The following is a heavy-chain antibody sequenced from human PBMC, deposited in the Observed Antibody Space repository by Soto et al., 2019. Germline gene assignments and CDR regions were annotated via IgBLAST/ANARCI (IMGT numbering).Heavy chain of an antibody. CDR1: GGSISNNKR. V-gene: IGHV4-4*02. D-gene: IGHD3-9*01. J-gene: IGHJ4*02. CDR3: ATYYDILTGYTFDY. CDR2: IFHSGST. Sequence: QVRLQESGPGLLEPSGTLSLTCAVSGGSISNNKRWRWLRQHPGEGLEWIGEIFHSGSTNYNPSLRSRVTISVDKSKNRLSLSLISVTAADTAVYYCATYYDILTGYTFDYWGQGTLVTVSS.